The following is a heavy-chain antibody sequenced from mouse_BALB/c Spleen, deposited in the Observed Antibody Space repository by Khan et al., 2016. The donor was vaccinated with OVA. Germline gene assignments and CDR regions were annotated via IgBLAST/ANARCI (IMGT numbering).Heavy chain of an antibody. J-gene: IGHJ3*01. CDR1: GFTFSNYG. Sequence: EVELVESGGGLVKPGGSLKLSCAASGFTFSNYGVSWVRQTPEKRLEWVASISSGDTTYYPDSVKGRFTISRDNARNILYLQMSSLRSEDTARYYVARDYWFAYGGQGTLVTGSA. V-gene: IGHV5-6-5*01. CDR3: ARDYWFAY. CDR2: ISSGDTT.